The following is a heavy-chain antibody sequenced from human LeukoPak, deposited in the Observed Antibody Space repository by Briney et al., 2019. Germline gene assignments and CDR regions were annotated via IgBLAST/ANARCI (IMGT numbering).Heavy chain of an antibody. CDR2: INQDGSEK. Sequence: GGSLRLSCAVSGFTLSSNWMNWVRQAPGKGLEWVANINQDGSEKYYVDSVKGRFTISRDNAQNSLYLQINSLRAEDTAVYYCARGETTMIVVDNDLLDIWGKGTMVTVSS. D-gene: IGHD3-22*01. J-gene: IGHJ3*02. CDR3: ARGETTMIVVDNDLLDI. V-gene: IGHV3-7*01. CDR1: GFTLSSNW.